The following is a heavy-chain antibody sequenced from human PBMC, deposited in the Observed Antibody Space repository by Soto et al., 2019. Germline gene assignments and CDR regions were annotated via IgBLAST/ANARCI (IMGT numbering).Heavy chain of an antibody. V-gene: IGHV1-8*01. J-gene: IGHJ4*02. CDR1: GYTFTSYD. CDR2: MNPHSGNT. Sequence: QVQLVQSGAEVKKHGASVKVSCKASGYTFTSYDINWVRQATGQGLEWMGWMNPHSGNTGYAQKFQGRVTMTRNTSIGTAYMALSSLRSEDAAVYYWARFNGDPSFVYWGQGILVTVSS. CDR3: ARFNGDPSFVY. D-gene: IGHD3-10*01.